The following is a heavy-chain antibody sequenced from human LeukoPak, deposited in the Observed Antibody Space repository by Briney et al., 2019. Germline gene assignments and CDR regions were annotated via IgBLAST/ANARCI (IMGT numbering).Heavy chain of an antibody. CDR2: IYYSGST. V-gene: IGHV4-39*07. CDR1: GGSISSSSYY. Sequence: SETLSLTCTVSGGSISSSSYYWGWIRQPPGKGLEWIGSIYYSGSTYYNPSLKSRVTVSVDTSKNQFSLKLSSVTAADTAVYYCARVQYYFYYMDVWGKGTTVTVSS. J-gene: IGHJ6*03. CDR3: ARVQYYFYYMDV.